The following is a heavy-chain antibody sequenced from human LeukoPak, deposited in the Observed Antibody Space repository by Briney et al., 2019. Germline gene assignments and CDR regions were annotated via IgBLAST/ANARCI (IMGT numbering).Heavy chain of an antibody. D-gene: IGHD5-24*01. CDR1: GFTFSSYA. J-gene: IGHJ6*03. Sequence: GGSLRLSCAASGFTFSSYAMSWVRQAPGKGLEWVSVISGSGGSTYYADSVKGRFTISRDNSKNTLYLQMNSLRAEDTAVYYCANSVEGYMDVWGKGTTVTVSS. V-gene: IGHV3-23*01. CDR2: ISGSGGST. CDR3: ANSVEGYMDV.